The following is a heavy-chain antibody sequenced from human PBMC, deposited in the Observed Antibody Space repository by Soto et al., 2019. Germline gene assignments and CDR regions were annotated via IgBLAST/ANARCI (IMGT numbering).Heavy chain of an antibody. J-gene: IGHJ6*02. Sequence: GTSVEASSKARRDGLASRYLQWLQHAHRKGLEWMGIINPSGGSTSYAQKFQGRVTMTRDTSTSTVYMELSSLRSEDTAVYYCVIRRAIFGVATIYYYYGMDVWGQGTTVTVSS. D-gene: IGHD3-3*01. CDR3: VIRRAIFGVATIYYYYGMDV. V-gene: IGHV1-46*01. CDR2: INPSGGST. CDR1: RDGLASRY.